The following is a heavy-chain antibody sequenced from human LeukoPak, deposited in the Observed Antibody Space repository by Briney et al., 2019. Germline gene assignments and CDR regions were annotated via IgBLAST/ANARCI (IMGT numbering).Heavy chain of an antibody. CDR2: IKQDGSEI. CDR1: GFTFSNYW. V-gene: IGHV3-7*03. Sequence: GGSLRLSCAASGFTFSNYWMGWVRQAPGKGLEWVANIKQDGSEIYYVDSVKGRFTISRDTAKDSLYLQMNSLRAEDTAVYYCAKEGPRNYFDYWGQGTLVTVSS. J-gene: IGHJ4*02. D-gene: IGHD7-27*01. CDR3: AKEGPRNYFDY.